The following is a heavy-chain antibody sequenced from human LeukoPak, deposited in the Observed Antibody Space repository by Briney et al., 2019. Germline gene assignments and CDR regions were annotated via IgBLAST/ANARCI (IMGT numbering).Heavy chain of an antibody. CDR2: IYSGGST. J-gene: IGHJ5*02. Sequence: GESLRLSCAASGFTVSSNYMSWVRQAPGKGLEWVSVIYSGGSTYYADSVKGRFTISRDNSKNTLYLQMNSLRAEDTAVYYCARVVVAAAGTFDPWGQGTLVTVSS. V-gene: IGHV3-53*01. CDR1: GFTVSSNY. CDR3: ARVVVAAAGTFDP. D-gene: IGHD6-13*01.